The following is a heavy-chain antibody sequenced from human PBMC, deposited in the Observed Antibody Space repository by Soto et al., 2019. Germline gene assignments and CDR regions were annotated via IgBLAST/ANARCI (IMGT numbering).Heavy chain of an antibody. J-gene: IGHJ5*02. D-gene: IGHD1-1*01. CDR3: VRDGTKTLRDWFDP. CDR2: IYATGTT. Sequence: PSGTLSLTCTVSGASISGFYLSWIRKSAGKGLEWIGRIYATGTTDYNPSLKSRVMMSVDTSKKQFSLKLRSVTAADTAVYYCVRDGTKTLRDWFDPWGQGISVTVSS. V-gene: IGHV4-4*07. CDR1: GASISGFY.